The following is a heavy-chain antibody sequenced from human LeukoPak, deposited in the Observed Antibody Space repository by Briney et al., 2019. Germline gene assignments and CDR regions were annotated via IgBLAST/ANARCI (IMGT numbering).Heavy chain of an antibody. CDR2: IKQDGIEK. Sequence: GGSLRLSCAASGVPFSSYWMSWVRQAPGKGLEWVANIKQDGIEKYYLDAVKGRFSISRDNAQNSLYLQMNSLRAEDTAVYYCARDRRYGYYFDYWGQGILVTVSS. D-gene: IGHD5-18*01. CDR1: GVPFSSYW. J-gene: IGHJ4*02. CDR3: ARDRRYGYYFDY. V-gene: IGHV3-7*01.